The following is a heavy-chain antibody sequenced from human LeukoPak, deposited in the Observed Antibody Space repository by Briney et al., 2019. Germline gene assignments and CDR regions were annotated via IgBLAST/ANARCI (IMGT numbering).Heavy chain of an antibody. CDR3: ARGAVPGYCSGGSCYYYYYGMDV. CDR2: ISSSGSTI. CDR1: GFTFSSYE. J-gene: IGHJ6*02. V-gene: IGHV3-48*03. Sequence: GGSLRLSCAASGFTFSSYEMNWVRQAPGKGLEWVSYISSSGSTIYYADSVKGRFTISRDNAKNSLYLQMNSLRAEDTAVYYCARGAVPGYCSGGSCYYYYYGMDVWGQGTTVTVSS. D-gene: IGHD2-15*01.